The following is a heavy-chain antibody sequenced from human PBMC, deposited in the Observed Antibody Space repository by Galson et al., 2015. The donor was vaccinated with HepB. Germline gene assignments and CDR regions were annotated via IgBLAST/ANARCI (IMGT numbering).Heavy chain of an antibody. V-gene: IGHV3-30*04. D-gene: IGHD6-19*01. Sequence: SLRLSCAASGFTFSNYTLHWVRQAPGKGLEWVTVMSYDGNNKYYVDSVKGRFTISRDNSKNTLYLQMNSLRVEDTAVYHCASPASRGWSRALDYWGQGTLVTVSS. CDR2: MSYDGNNK. CDR3: ASPASRGWSRALDY. CDR1: GFTFSNYT. J-gene: IGHJ4*02.